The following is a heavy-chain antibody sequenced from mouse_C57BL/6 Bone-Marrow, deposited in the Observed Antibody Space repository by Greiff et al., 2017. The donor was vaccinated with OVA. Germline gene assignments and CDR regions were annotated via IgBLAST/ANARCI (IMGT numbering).Heavy chain of an antibody. CDR2: ISSGSSTI. CDR1: GFTFSDYG. V-gene: IGHV5-17*01. Sequence: EVKVVESGGGLVKPGGSLKLSCAASGFTFSDYGMHWVRQAPEKGLEWVAYISSGSSTIYYADTVKGRFTISRDNAKNTLFLQMTSLRSEDTAMYYCARCYYGSSYVYWYFDVWGTGTTVTVSS. D-gene: IGHD1-1*01. CDR3: ARCYYGSSYVYWYFDV. J-gene: IGHJ1*03.